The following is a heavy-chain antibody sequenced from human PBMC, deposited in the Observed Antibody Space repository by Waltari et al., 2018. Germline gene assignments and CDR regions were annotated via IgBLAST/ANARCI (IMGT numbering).Heavy chain of an antibody. CDR2: INPKSGAT. V-gene: IGHV1-2*06. D-gene: IGHD2-21*01. CDR3: ARHIDSIRSA. J-gene: IGHJ5*02. CDR1: GYTFTDSV. Sequence: QVQLVQSGAEVKKPGASVQVPCKASGYTFTDSVIDWVRHAPGQGLEWMGRINPKSGATTYPQKLQGRITMTRDTSIGTAYMELGSVTSDDTALYYCARHIDSIRSAWGQGTLVTVSS.